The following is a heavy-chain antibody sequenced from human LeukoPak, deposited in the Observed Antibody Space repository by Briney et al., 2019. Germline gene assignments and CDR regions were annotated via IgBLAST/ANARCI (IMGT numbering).Heavy chain of an antibody. CDR1: GGTFSSYA. CDR3: ASQGAYYYDSIHFDY. J-gene: IGHJ4*02. D-gene: IGHD3-22*01. Sequence: SVKVSCKASGGTFSSYAIGWVRQAPGQGLEWMGGIIPIFGTANYAQKFQGRVTITTDESTSTAYMGLSSLRSEDTAVYYCASQGAYYYDSIHFDYWGQGALVTVSS. V-gene: IGHV1-69*05. CDR2: IIPIFGTA.